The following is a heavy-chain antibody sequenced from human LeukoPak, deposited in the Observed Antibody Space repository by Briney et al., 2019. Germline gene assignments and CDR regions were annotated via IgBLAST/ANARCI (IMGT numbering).Heavy chain of an antibody. D-gene: IGHD3-22*01. V-gene: IGHV3-23*01. CDR2: ISGSGGST. J-gene: IGHJ5*02. CDR1: GFTFSSYA. Sequence: GGSLRLSCAASGFTFSSYAMSWVRQAPGKGLEWVSAISGSGGSTYYADSVKGRFTISRDNSKNTLYLQMNSLRAEDTAVYYCAKQEGTYYDSSGSPGYWFDPWGQGTLVTVSS. CDR3: AKQEGTYYDSSGSPGYWFDP.